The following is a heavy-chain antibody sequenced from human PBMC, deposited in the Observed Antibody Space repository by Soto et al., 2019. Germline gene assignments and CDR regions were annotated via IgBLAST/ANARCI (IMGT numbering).Heavy chain of an antibody. V-gene: IGHV3-23*01. CDR3: AKLPGGGYSSDPWFDP. J-gene: IGHJ5*02. CDR1: GFTFSSYA. CDR2: ISGSGGST. Sequence: SGGSLRLSCAASGFTFSSYAMSWVRQAPGNGLEWVSAISGSGGSTYYADSVKGRFTISRDNSKNTLYLQMNSLRAEDTAVYYCAKLPGGGYSSDPWFDPWGQGTLVTVSS. D-gene: IGHD6-19*01.